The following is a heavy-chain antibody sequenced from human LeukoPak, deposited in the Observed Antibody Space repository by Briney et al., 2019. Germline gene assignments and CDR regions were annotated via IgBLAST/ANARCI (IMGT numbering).Heavy chain of an antibody. CDR3: ARGRKPYYDFWSGPHSP. D-gene: IGHD3-3*01. Sequence: SETLSLTCTVSGGSISGSSYYWGWIRQPPGKGLEWIGSIYYSGSTYYNPSLKSRVTISVDTSKNQFSLKLSSVTAADTAVYYCARGRKPYYDFWSGPHSPWGQGTLVTVSS. V-gene: IGHV4-39*01. CDR1: GGSISGSSYY. J-gene: IGHJ5*02. CDR2: IYYSGST.